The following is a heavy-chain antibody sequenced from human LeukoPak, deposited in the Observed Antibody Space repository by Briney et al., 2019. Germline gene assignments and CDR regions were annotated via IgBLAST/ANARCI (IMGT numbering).Heavy chain of an antibody. CDR3: ARDPYSSTWSYGMDV. CDR2: IKQDGSEE. J-gene: IGHJ6*02. Sequence: GGSLRLSCAASGFTFSSYWMSWVRQAPGKGLERVANIKQDGSEEVYVDSVKGRFTISRDNAKNSLFLQMNTLRAEDTAVYYYARDPYSSTWSYGMDVWGQGTTVTVSS. D-gene: IGHD6-6*01. CDR1: GFTFSSYW. V-gene: IGHV3-7*05.